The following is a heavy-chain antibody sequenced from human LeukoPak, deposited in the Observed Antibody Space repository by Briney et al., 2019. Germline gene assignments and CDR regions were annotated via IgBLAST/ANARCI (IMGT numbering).Heavy chain of an antibody. CDR2: ISGSGGST. V-gene: IGHV3-23*01. CDR3: AKDPGGTYDFWSGYYSPRFDY. Sequence: GSLRLSCAASGFTFSSYAMSWVRQAPGKGLEWVSAISGSGGSTYYADSVKGRFTISRDNSKNTLYLQMNSLRAEDTAVYYCAKDPGGTYDFWSGYYSPRFDYWGQGTLVTVSS. J-gene: IGHJ4*02. D-gene: IGHD3-3*01. CDR1: GFTFSSYA.